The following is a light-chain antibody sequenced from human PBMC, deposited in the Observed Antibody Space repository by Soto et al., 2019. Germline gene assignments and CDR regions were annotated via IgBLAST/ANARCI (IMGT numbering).Light chain of an antibody. CDR1: FSNIGKNY. J-gene: IGLJ2*01. CDR3: GTWDTSLSAVV. CDR2: DNN. V-gene: IGLV1-51*01. Sequence: QSVLTQPPSVSAAPGQTVTISCSGSFSNIGKNYVSWYQRLPGTAPKLLIYDNNERSSGIPDRFSGSKSGTSATLGIAGLRTGDEADYYCGTWDTSLSAVVFGGGTKVTVL.